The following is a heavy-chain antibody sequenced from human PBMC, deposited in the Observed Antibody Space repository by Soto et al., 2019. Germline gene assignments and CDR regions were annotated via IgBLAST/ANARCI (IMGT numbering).Heavy chain of an antibody. CDR3: VRDTAEDCSGATCYVPLQH. J-gene: IGHJ1*01. CDR1: GFTFTTFA. D-gene: IGHD2-2*01. Sequence: QVQLVDTGGGVVQPGKSLRLSCVASGFTFTTFAMHWVRQAPGKGLEWVAAISANGYNQFYDHSVKCRFTISRDDSRNTVNLQLNSVRLDHTAGYYCVRDTAEDCSGATCYVPLQHWGQGTLVTVSS. CDR2: ISANGYNQ. V-gene: IGHV3-30*04.